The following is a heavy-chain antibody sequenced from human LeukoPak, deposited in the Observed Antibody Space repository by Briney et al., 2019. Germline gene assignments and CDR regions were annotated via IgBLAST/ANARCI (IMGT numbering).Heavy chain of an antibody. V-gene: IGHV1-2*02. J-gene: IGHJ6*03. CDR3: ARVRANQGGYYTNGVCSLYYYYMAV. D-gene: IGHD2-8*01. Sequence: GASVKVPCKASVYTFTGYYMHWVRQAPGQGLEWMGWINPNSGGTNYAQKFQGRVTMTRDTSISTAYMELSRLRSDDTAVYYCARVRANQGGYYTNGVCSLYYYYMAVWGKGTTVTVSS. CDR2: INPNSGGT. CDR1: VYTFTGYY.